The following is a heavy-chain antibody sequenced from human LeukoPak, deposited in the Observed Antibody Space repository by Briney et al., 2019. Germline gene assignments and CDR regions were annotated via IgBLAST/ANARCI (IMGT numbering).Heavy chain of an antibody. CDR1: GFTFSSYA. J-gene: IGHJ4*02. D-gene: IGHD3-3*01. Sequence: PGGSLRLSCAASGFTFSSYAMSWIRQAPGKGLEWVSAISGSGGSTYYADSVKGRFTISRDNSKNTLYLQMNSLRAEDTAVYYCAKPSDDFWSGFDYWGQGTLVTVSS. CDR3: AKPSDDFWSGFDY. V-gene: IGHV3-23*01. CDR2: ISGSGGST.